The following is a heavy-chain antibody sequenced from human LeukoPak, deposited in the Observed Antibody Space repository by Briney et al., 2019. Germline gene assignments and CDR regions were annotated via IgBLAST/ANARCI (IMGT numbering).Heavy chain of an antibody. V-gene: IGHV3-48*03. CDR3: ARDRSRSYPELELDY. CDR1: QFTFRNYE. J-gene: IGHJ4*02. CDR2: TGSSTI. D-gene: IGHD6-6*01. Sequence: QPGGSLRLTCTTSQFTFRNYEVNWVRQAPGKGLEWISFTGSSTIQYADSVTGRFTISRDNAKNSLYLQMNSLRVEDTAVYYCARDRSRSYPELELDYWGQGTLVTVSS.